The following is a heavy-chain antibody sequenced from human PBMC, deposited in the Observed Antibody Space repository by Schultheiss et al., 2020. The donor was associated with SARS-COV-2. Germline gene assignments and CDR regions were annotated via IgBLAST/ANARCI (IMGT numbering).Heavy chain of an antibody. Sequence: GGSLRLSCAASGFTFSNAWMNWVRQTPEKGLEWVSVIYSGGSTYYADSVKGRFTISRDNSKNTLYLQMNSLRAEDTAVYYCARDRYSYGGIFDAFDIWGQGTMVTVSS. CDR1: GFTFSNAW. CDR2: IYSGGST. CDR3: ARDRYSYGGIFDAFDI. J-gene: IGHJ3*02. D-gene: IGHD5-18*01. V-gene: IGHV3-66*01.